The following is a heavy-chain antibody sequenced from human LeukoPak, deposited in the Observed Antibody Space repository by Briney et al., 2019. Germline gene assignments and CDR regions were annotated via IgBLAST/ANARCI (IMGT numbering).Heavy chain of an antibody. CDR3: ARGPLAPGSIAVAGTDY. CDR1: GGSFSGYY. D-gene: IGHD6-19*01. V-gene: IGHV4-34*01. Sequence: SETLSLTCAVYGGSFSGYYWSWIRQPPGKGLEWIGEINHSGSTNYNPSLKSRVTISVGTSKNQFSLKLSSVTAADTAVYYCARGPLAPGSIAVAGTDYWGQGTLVTVSS. CDR2: INHSGST. J-gene: IGHJ4*02.